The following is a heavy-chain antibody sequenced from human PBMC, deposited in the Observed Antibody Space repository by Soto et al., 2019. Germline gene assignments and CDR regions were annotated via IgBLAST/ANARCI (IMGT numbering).Heavy chain of an antibody. CDR3: AGREFSTSSFYYYYYAMDV. Sequence: SETLSLTCAMYGGSFSDYYWSWVRQPPGKGLEWIGEINHGGNSNYNPSLKSRVTISVDTSNNQFSLKLTSVTAADTGVYYCAGREFSTSSFYYYYYAMDVWGQGTTVTVSS. J-gene: IGHJ6*02. CDR2: INHGGNS. CDR1: GGSFSDYY. D-gene: IGHD6-6*01. V-gene: IGHV4-34*01.